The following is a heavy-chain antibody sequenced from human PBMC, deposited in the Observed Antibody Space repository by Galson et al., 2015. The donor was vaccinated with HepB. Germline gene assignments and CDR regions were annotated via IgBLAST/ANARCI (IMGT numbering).Heavy chain of an antibody. CDR2: ISSSSSYT. Sequence: SLRLSCAASGFTFSDDYMSWIRQAPGKGLEWVSYISSSSSYTNYADSVKGRFTISRDNAKNSLYLQMNSLRAEDTAVYYCVKDRNIAAAAYYFDFWGQGTLVTVSS. V-gene: IGHV3-11*06. D-gene: IGHD6-13*01. J-gene: IGHJ4*02. CDR3: VKDRNIAAAAYYFDF. CDR1: GFTFSDDY.